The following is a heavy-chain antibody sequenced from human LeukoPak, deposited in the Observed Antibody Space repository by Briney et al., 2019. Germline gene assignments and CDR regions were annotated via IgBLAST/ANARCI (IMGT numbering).Heavy chain of an antibody. V-gene: IGHV4-34*01. CDR1: GGSFSGYY. CDR3: ARLGPAYGSGSYQWFDP. J-gene: IGHJ5*02. Sequence: PSETLSLTCAVYGGSFSGYYWSWIRQPPGKGLEWIGEINHSGSTNYNPSLKRRVTISVDTSKIQFSLKLSSVTAADTAVYYCARLGPAYGSGSYQWFDPWGQGTLVTVSS. CDR2: INHSGST. D-gene: IGHD3-10*01.